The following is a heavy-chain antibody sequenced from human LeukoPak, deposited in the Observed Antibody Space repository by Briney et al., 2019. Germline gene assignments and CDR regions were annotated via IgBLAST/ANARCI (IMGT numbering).Heavy chain of an antibody. CDR1: GFTFRSYW. D-gene: IGHD4-23*01. CDR3: VRRAGGYSHPYDY. CDR2: ISGTGGST. J-gene: IGHJ4*02. Sequence: PGGSLRLSCAASGFTFRSYWMSWVRQAPGKGLEWVSLISGTGGSTYYADSVKGRFTISRDNSKNTLYLQMNSLRAEDTAVYYCVRRAGGYSHPYDYWGQGTLVTVSS. V-gene: IGHV3-23*01.